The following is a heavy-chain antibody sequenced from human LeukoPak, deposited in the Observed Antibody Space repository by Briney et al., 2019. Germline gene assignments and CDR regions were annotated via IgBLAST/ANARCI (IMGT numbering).Heavy chain of an antibody. V-gene: IGHV1-18*04. Sequence: ASVKVSCKASGYTFTGYYMHWVRQAPGQGLEWMGWISAYNGNTNYAQKLQGRVTMTTDTSTSTAYMELRSLRSDDTAVYYCAREVAGTVDYSGQGTLVTVSS. CDR1: GYTFTGYY. D-gene: IGHD6-19*01. CDR2: ISAYNGNT. CDR3: AREVAGTVDY. J-gene: IGHJ4*02.